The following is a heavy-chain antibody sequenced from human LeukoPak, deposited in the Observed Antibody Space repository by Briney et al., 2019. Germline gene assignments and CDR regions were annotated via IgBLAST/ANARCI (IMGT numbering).Heavy chain of an antibody. D-gene: IGHD2-2*01. J-gene: IGHJ5*02. CDR2: IYYSGST. CDR3: ARVLVVPAAINWFDP. CDR1: GHSISSYY. V-gene: IGHV4-59*01. Sequence: PSETLSLTCTVSGHSISSYYWSWLRQPPGKGLEWLGYIYYSGSTNYDPYLKSRVTISVDTSKNQYSLKLSSVTAADTPVYYCARVLVVPAAINWFDPGGQGTLVTVSS.